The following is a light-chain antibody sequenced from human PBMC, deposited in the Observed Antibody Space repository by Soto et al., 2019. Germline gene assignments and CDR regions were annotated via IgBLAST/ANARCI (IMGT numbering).Light chain of an antibody. V-gene: IGKV1-39*01. Sequence: DIQMTQSPSSLSASVGVGVTITWQASQSIRSYVSWYQQTPGKAPKLLIYATSNLQSGVPSRFSRSGSGTDFTLTISCLQSEEFAVYYCQQYGSSPITFGQGTRLEI. CDR1: QSIRSY. CDR2: ATS. J-gene: IGKJ5*01. CDR3: QQYGSSPIT.